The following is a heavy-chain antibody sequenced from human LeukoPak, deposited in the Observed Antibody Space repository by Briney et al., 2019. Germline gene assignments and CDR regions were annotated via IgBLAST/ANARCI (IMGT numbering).Heavy chain of an antibody. J-gene: IGHJ5*02. CDR2: ISYSGNT. Sequence: SETLSLTCTVSGGSISNYYWSWIRQPPGRGPEWIGYISYSGNTNYNPSLKSRVTISVGTSKNQFSLKLSSVTAADTAVYYCARGRTYRSSSWFDPWGQGTLVTVSS. V-gene: IGHV4-59*01. CDR3: ARGRTYRSSSWFDP. CDR1: GGSISNYY. D-gene: IGHD6-6*01.